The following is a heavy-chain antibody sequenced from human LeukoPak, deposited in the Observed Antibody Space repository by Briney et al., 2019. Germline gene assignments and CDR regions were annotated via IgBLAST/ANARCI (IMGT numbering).Heavy chain of an antibody. D-gene: IGHD5-18*01. CDR1: GFTFSSYA. CDR3: ARAQYSYGLSTSHKNYYYYGMDV. V-gene: IGHV3-30*04. J-gene: IGHJ6*02. Sequence: GRSLRLSCAASGFTFSSYAMHWVRQAPGKGLEWVAVISYDGSNKYYADSVKGRFTISRDNSKNTLYLQMNSLRAEDTAVYYCARAQYSYGLSTSHKNYYYYGMDVWGQGTTVTVSS. CDR2: ISYDGSNK.